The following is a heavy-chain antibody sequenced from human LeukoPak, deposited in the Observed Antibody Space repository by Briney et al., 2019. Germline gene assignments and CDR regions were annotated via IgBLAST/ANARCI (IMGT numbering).Heavy chain of an antibody. CDR1: GGSISSHY. Sequence: SETLSLTCTVSGGSISSHYWSWIRQPPGKGLEWIGYIYYSGSTNYNPSLKSRVTISVDTSKNQFSLKLSSVTAADTAVYYCARDSSSLGHWLDPWGQGTLVTVSS. CDR2: IYYSGST. J-gene: IGHJ5*02. CDR3: ARDSSSLGHWLDP. D-gene: IGHD6-6*01. V-gene: IGHV4-59*11.